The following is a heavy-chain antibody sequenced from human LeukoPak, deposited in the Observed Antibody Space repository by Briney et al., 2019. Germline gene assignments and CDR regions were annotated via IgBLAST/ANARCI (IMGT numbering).Heavy chain of an antibody. J-gene: IGHJ4*02. Sequence: SVKVSCKASGGTFSSYAFTWVRQAPGQGLEWLGRIIPILGIANYAQKFQGRVSITADKSTSTAYMELSSLRSEDTAVYYCASHLLYYYGSSGYLDSWGQGTLVSVSS. CDR3: ASHLLYYYGSSGYLDS. D-gene: IGHD3-22*01. CDR2: IIPILGIA. CDR1: GGTFSSYA. V-gene: IGHV1-69*04.